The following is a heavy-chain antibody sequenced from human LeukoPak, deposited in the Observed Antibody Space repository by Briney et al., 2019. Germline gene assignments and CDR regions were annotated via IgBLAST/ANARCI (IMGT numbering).Heavy chain of an antibody. CDR3: ARASAPRVRYYYYYGMDV. J-gene: IGHJ6*02. Sequence: ASVKVSCKASGYTFTSHSISWVRQAPGQGLEWMGWISAYNGNTNYAQKLQGRVTMTTDTSTSTAYMELRSLRSDDTAVYYCARASAPRVRYYYYYGMDVWGQGTTVTVSS. CDR1: GYTFTSHS. V-gene: IGHV1-18*01. CDR2: ISAYNGNT. D-gene: IGHD1-26*01.